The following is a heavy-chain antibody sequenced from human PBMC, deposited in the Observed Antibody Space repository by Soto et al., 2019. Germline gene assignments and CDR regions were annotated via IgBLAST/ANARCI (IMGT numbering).Heavy chain of an antibody. CDR3: ARDRRGRADGFIYYYGMEV. CDR1: GESVGRGTNY. Sequence: QVQLQESGPGLMKPSGTLSLICSVSGESVGRGTNYWSWVRQAPGRGLECMGYIFDAATAIYNPSFESRVSISLDAAKNQVSLKLTSVTAEDTAIYYCARDRRGRADGFIYYYGMEVWGQGTSVTVSS. V-gene: IGHV4-61*01. D-gene: IGHD6-13*01. CDR2: IFDAATA. J-gene: IGHJ6*02.